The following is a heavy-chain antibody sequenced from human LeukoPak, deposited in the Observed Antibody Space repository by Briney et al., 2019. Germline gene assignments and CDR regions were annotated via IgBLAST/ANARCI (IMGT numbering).Heavy chain of an antibody. CDR2: INWNGGRA. V-gene: IGHV3-20*04. Sequence: GGSLRVSCAASGFTFDDYGMSWVRHAPGKGLEWVSGINWNGGRAGYADSVKGRFTISRDNSKNTLYLQMNSLRAEDTAVYYCAKDGSFVAVAGDFDYWGQGTLVTVSS. D-gene: IGHD6-19*01. J-gene: IGHJ4*02. CDR3: AKDGSFVAVAGDFDY. CDR1: GFTFDDYG.